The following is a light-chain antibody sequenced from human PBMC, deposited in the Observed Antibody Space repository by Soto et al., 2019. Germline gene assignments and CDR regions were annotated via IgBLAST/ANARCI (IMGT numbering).Light chain of an antibody. Sequence: DIQMTQSPSSLSASVGDRVTITCRASQSISIYLNWYQQKPGKAPKLLIYAASILQSGVPSRFSGSGSGTDFTLTISSLQPEDFATYYCQQSYSTPYTFVQGTKLEIK. CDR1: QSISIY. V-gene: IGKV1-39*01. CDR2: AAS. J-gene: IGKJ2*01. CDR3: QQSYSTPYT.